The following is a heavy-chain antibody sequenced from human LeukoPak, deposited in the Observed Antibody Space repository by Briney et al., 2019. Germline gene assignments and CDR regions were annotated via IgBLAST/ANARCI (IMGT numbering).Heavy chain of an antibody. CDR3: AKVVLRYFDWFDNAFDI. J-gene: IGHJ3*02. D-gene: IGHD3-9*01. Sequence: PGGSLRLSCAASGFTFDDYAMHWVRQAPGKGLEWVSGISWNSGSIVYADSVKGRFTISRDNAKNSLYLQMNSLRAEDTALYYCAKVVLRYFDWFDNAFDIWGQGTMVTVSS. V-gene: IGHV3-9*01. CDR1: GFTFDDYA. CDR2: ISWNSGSI.